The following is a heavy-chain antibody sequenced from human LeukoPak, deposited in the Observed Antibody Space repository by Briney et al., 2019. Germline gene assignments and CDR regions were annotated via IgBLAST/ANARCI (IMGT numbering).Heavy chain of an antibody. V-gene: IGHV7-4-1*02. J-gene: IGHJ4*02. CDR1: GYTFTSYA. CDR2: INTNTGNP. CDR3: ARETQMYYDFWSGYYKGFDY. D-gene: IGHD3-3*01. Sequence: GASVKVSCKASGYTFTSYAMNWVRQAPGQGLEWMGWINTNTGNPTYAQGFTGRFVFSLDTSVSTAYLQISSLKAEDTAVYYCARETQMYYDFWSGYYKGFDYWGQGTLVTVSS.